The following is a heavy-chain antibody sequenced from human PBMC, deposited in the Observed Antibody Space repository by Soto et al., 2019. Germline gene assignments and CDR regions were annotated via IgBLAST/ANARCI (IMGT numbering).Heavy chain of an antibody. Sequence: SETLSLTCAVSGYSISSGYYWGWIRQPPGKGLEWIGSIYHSGSTYYNPSLKSRVTISVDTSKNQFSLKLSSVTAADTAVYYCARLKGDSSPPSTTYYFDYWGQGTLVTVSS. CDR3: ARLKGDSSPPSTTYYFDY. J-gene: IGHJ4*02. CDR2: IYHSGST. V-gene: IGHV4-38-2*01. CDR1: GYSISSGYY. D-gene: IGHD6-13*01.